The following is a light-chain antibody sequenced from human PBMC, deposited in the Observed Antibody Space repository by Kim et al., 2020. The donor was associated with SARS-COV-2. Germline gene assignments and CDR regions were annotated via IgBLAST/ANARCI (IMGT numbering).Light chain of an antibody. CDR1: ESHHHGDGRTY. J-gene: IGKJ4*01. Sequence: PASISFKASESHHHGDGRTYLSWYLQKSGQPPQLLISEVSNRFSGVPERFSGSGSGTDFTLKISRVEAEDVGIYFCMQGRDFPLTFGGGTKVDIK. V-gene: IGKV2-29*03. CDR3: MQGRDFPLT. CDR2: EVS.